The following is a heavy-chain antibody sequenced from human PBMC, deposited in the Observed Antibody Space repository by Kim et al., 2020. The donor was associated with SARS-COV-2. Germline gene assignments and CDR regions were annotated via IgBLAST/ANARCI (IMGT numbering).Heavy chain of an antibody. J-gene: IGHJ6*02. D-gene: IGHD5-12*01. CDR1: GDSVSSNSAA. V-gene: IGHV6-1*01. Sequence: SQTLSLTCAISGDSVSSNSAAWNWIRQSPSRGLEWLGRTYYRSKWYNDYAVSVKSRITSNPDTSKNQFSLQLNSVTPEDTAVYYCARDFLYSGYAYYYYYYCMDVWGQGTTVTVSS. CDR2: TYYRSKWYN. CDR3: ARDFLYSGYAYYYYYYCMDV.